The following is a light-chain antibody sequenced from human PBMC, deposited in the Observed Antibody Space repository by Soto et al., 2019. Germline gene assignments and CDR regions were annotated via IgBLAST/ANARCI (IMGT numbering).Light chain of an antibody. J-gene: IGKJ1*01. CDR2: RAS. V-gene: IGKV1-5*03. CDR3: QQYDTYWT. CDR1: QSIGTW. Sequence: DIQMTQSPSTLSASVGDRVTITCRASQSIGTWLAWYQQKPGKAPNLLIFRASSLESGVPSRFSGSGSGTEFTLTISGLQPDDFATYFCQQYDTYWTFGQGTKVEIK.